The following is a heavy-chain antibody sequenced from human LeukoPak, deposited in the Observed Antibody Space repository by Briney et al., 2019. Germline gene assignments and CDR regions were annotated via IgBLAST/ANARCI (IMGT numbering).Heavy chain of an antibody. CDR2: ISGSGGST. CDR3: AKDKVRGVLIDY. Sequence: GGSLRLSCAASGFTFSSYAMSWVRQAPGKGLKWVSAISGSGGSTYYADSVKGRFTISRDNSKNTLYLQMNSLRAEDTAVYYCAKDKVRGVLIDYWGQGTLVTVSS. D-gene: IGHD3-10*01. V-gene: IGHV3-23*01. CDR1: GFTFSSYA. J-gene: IGHJ4*02.